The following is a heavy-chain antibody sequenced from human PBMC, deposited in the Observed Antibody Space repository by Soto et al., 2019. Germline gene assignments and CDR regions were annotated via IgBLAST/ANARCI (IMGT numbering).Heavy chain of an antibody. Sequence: QVQLVESGGGVVQPGKSLTLSCAASGFTFSNFAMHWVRQAPGQGLEWVAVISYDGNNDYYSESVQGRFTISRDDSKSTLYLQINSLRTEDTAVYYCARDSDSRVGRAGLKDDFDYWGQGTLVTVSS. V-gene: IGHV3-30-3*01. D-gene: IGHD3-10*01. CDR2: ISYDGNND. J-gene: IGHJ4*02. CDR3: ARDSDSRVGRAGLKDDFDY. CDR1: GFTFSNFA.